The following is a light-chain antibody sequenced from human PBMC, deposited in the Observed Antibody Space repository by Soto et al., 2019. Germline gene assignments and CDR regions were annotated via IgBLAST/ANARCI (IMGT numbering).Light chain of an antibody. CDR2: GAS. CDR3: QQSYNTPQT. V-gene: IGKV3-20*01. J-gene: IGKJ1*01. CDR1: QSVTSSY. Sequence: EIVLTQSPGTLSLSPGERATLSCRASQSVTSSYLAWYQQKPGQAPRLLIYGASSRATGIPDRFSGSGSGTDFTLTISRLEPEDFAVYYCQQSYNTPQTFGQGTKVDIK.